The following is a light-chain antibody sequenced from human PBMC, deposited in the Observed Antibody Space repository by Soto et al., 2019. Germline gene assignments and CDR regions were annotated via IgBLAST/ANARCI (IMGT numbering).Light chain of an antibody. V-gene: IGLV2-14*01. CDR1: SSDIGGYNY. J-gene: IGLJ3*02. CDR2: EVS. Sequence: QSVLTQPASVSGSPGQSITISCTGTSSDIGGYNYVSWYQQYPGKAPKLMIYEVSSRPSGVSDRFSGSKSGNTASLTISGLQAEYEADYHCASYTTGSTLVVFGGGTKLTVL. CDR3: ASYTTGSTLVV.